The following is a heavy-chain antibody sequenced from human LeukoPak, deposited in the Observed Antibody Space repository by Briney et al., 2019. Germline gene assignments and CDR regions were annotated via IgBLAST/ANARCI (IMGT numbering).Heavy chain of an antibody. Sequence: SSGTLSLTCAVSGGPISSSNWWSWVRQPPGKGLEWIGEIYHSGSTNYNPSLKSRVTISVDKSKNQFSLKLSSVTAADTAVYYCARDLAAGHHSSGWYLDYWGQGTLVTVSS. CDR3: ARDLAAGHHSSGWYLDY. J-gene: IGHJ4*02. CDR1: GGPISSSNW. V-gene: IGHV4-4*02. D-gene: IGHD6-19*01. CDR2: IYHSGST.